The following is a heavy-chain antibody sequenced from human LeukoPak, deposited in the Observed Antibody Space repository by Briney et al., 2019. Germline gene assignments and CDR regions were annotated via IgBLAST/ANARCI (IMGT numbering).Heavy chain of an antibody. J-gene: IGHJ4*02. CDR3: ARGTPDY. D-gene: IGHD1-1*01. Sequence: PGGSLRLSCAASGFTFSDCSMSWIRQAPGKGLEWISYISSTTGYRDYAASVRGRYTISRDNAKNSVYLQMNSLRAEDTAVYYCARGTPDYWGQGTLVTVSS. CDR2: ISSTTGYR. CDR1: GFTFSDCS. V-gene: IGHV3-11*06.